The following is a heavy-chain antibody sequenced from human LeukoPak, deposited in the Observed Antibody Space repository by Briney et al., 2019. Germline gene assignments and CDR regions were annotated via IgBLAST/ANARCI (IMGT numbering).Heavy chain of an antibody. D-gene: IGHD7-27*01. CDR2: IGTSGGDI. CDR1: GFIFSSYV. Sequence: PGGSLRLSCAASGFIFSSYVMIWVRQAPGKGLEWVSIIGTSGGDIHYADSVKGRFSISRDNSKNTLSLQRNSLRVDDTAVYYCARDPNWGSGYWGQGTLVTVSP. J-gene: IGHJ4*02. CDR3: ARDPNWGSGY. V-gene: IGHV3-23*01.